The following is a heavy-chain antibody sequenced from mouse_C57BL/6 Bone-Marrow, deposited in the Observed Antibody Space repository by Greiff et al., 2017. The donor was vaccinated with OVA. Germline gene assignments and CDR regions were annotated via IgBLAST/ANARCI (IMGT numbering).Heavy chain of an antibody. CDR3: ARKAGSSFAY. Sequence: EVKLMESGGGLVKPGGSLKLSCAASGFTFSSYAMSWVRQTPEKRLEWVATISDGGSYTYYPDNVKGRFTISRDNAKNNLYLQMSHLKSEDTAMYYCARKAGSSFAYWGQGTLVTVSA. V-gene: IGHV5-4*03. CDR2: ISDGGSYT. D-gene: IGHD1-1*01. CDR1: GFTFSSYA. J-gene: IGHJ3*01.